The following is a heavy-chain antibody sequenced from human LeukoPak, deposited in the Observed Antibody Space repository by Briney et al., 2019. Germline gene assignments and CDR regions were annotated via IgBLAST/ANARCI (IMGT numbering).Heavy chain of an antibody. D-gene: IGHD2-21*02. Sequence: PGGSLRLSCAASGFTFSNYWMSWVRQAPGKGPEWVANIKQDGSKTYYVDSVKGRFTISRDNAKNSLFLQMNSLRAEDTAVYYCARDASLYCAGDTCYWAFDHWGQGTLVTISS. V-gene: IGHV3-7*01. CDR3: ARDASLYCAGDTCYWAFDH. J-gene: IGHJ4*02. CDR1: GFTFSNYW. CDR2: IKQDGSKT.